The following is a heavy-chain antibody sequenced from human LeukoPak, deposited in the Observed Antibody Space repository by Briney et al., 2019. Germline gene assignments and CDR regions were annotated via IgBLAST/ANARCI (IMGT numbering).Heavy chain of an antibody. J-gene: IGHJ3*02. CDR2: ISSSGSTI. D-gene: IGHD6-19*01. CDR1: GFTFSDYY. CDR3: ASYSSGSDDAFDI. V-gene: IGHV3-11*01. Sequence: GGSLRLSCAASGFTFSDYYMSWIRQAPGKGLEWVSYISSSGSTIYYADSVKGRFTISRDNAKNSLYLQMNSLRAEDTAVYYCASYSSGSDDAFDIWGQGTMVTASS.